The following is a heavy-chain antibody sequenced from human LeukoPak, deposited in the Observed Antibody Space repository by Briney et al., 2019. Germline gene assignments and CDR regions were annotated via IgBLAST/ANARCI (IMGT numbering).Heavy chain of an antibody. J-gene: IGHJ4*02. V-gene: IGHV3-15*01. CDR1: GFTFNNAW. CDR3: ASYGSGSHDY. Sequence: PGGSLRLSCAASGFTFNNAWMNWVRQAPGKGLEWVGRIKTKTEGGTTDYAAPVKGRFTISRDDSKNTVYLQMNSLKTEDTAVYYCASYGSGSHDYWGQGSLVTVSS. CDR2: IKTKTEGGTT. D-gene: IGHD3-10*01.